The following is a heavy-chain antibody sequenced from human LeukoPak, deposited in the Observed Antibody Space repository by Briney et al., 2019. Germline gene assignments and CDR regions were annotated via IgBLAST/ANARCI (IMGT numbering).Heavy chain of an antibody. CDR2: ISYDGSNK. CDR3: ARSHVDTAMVDY. CDR1: GFTFSSYA. V-gene: IGHV3-30*04. J-gene: IGHJ4*02. D-gene: IGHD5-18*01. Sequence: GGSLRLSCAASGFTFSSYAMHWVRQAPGKGLEWVAVISYDGSNKYYADSVKGRFTISRDNSKNTLYLQMNSLRAEDTAVYYCARSHVDTAMVDYWGQGTLVTVSS.